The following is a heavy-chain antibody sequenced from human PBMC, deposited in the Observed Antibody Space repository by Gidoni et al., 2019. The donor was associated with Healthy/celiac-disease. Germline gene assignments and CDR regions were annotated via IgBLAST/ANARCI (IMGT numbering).Heavy chain of an antibody. CDR2: ISAYNGNT. CDR3: ARDPENCSSTSCRDY. D-gene: IGHD2-2*01. CDR1: GYTFTSYG. V-gene: IGHV1-18*01. Sequence: QVQLVQSGAEVKKPGASVKVSCKASGYTFTSYGISWVRQAPGQGLEWMGWISAYNGNTNYAQKLQGRVTMTTDKSTSTAYMELRSLRSDDTAVYYCARDPENCSSTSCRDYWGQGTLVTVSS. J-gene: IGHJ4*02.